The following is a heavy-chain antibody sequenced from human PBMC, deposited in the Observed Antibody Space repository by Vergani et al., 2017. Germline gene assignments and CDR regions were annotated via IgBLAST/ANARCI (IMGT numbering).Heavy chain of an antibody. Sequence: EVQLVESGGGLVKPGGSLRLSCAASGFTFSSYSMNWVRQAPGKGLEWVSSISSSSSYIYYADSVKGRFTISRDNAKNSLYLQMNILRAEDTAVYYCARAPPYYYDSSGYFSDAFDIWGQGTMVTVSS. V-gene: IGHV3-21*01. CDR1: GFTFSSYS. D-gene: IGHD3-22*01. CDR3: ARAPPYYYDSSGYFSDAFDI. J-gene: IGHJ3*02. CDR2: ISSSSSYI.